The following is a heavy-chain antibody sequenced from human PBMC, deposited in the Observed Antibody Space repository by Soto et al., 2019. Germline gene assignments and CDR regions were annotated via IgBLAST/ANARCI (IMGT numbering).Heavy chain of an antibody. V-gene: IGHV1-69*13. J-gene: IGHJ5*02. CDR2: IIPIFGTA. Sequence: ASVKVSCKASGGTFSSYAISWVRQAPGQGLEWMGGIIPIFGTANYAQKFQGRVTITADESTSTAYMELSSLRSEDPAVYYCARVSIAARGDSVWIDLPGQGTLVTVSS. CDR3: ARVSIAARGDSVWIDL. D-gene: IGHD6-6*01. CDR1: GGTFSSYA.